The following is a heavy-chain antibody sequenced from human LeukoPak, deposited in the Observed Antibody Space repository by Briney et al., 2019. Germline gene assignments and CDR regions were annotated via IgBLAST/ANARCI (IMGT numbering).Heavy chain of an antibody. CDR1: GFTVSSNH. D-gene: IGHD3-10*01. CDR3: ASGLGSYRTPYYYMDV. Sequence: GGSLRLSCVASGFTVSSNHMSWVRQAPGKGLEWVSVIYSGGSTYYADSVKGRFTISRDNSKNTLYLQMNSLRAEDTAVYYCASGLGSYRTPYYYMDVWGTGTTVTVSS. V-gene: IGHV3-53*01. CDR2: IYSGGST. J-gene: IGHJ6*03.